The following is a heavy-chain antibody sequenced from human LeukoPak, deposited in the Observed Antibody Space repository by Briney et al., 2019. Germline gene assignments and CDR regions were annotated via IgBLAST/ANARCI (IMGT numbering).Heavy chain of an antibody. V-gene: IGHV1-8*01. J-gene: IGHJ5*02. D-gene: IGHD3-16*01. CDR1: GYTFTSYD. CDR3: ARSYRYDYVWGSYNWFDP. Sequence: ASVKVSCKASGYTFTSYDINWVRQATGQGLEWMGWMNPNSGNTGYAQKFQGRVTMTRNTSISTAYMKLSSLRSEDTAVYYCARSYRYDYVWGSYNWFDPWGQGTLVTVSS. CDR2: MNPNSGNT.